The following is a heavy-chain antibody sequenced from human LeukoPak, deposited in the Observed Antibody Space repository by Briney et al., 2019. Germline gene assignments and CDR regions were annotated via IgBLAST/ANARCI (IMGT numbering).Heavy chain of an antibody. V-gene: IGHV3-20*04. D-gene: IGHD5-12*01. CDR3: ARDGGGLVATILAFGFDY. CDR1: GFTFDDYG. Sequence: RGGSLRLSCAASGFTFDDYGMSWVRQVPGKGLEWVSGINWNGGSTGNADSVKGRFTISRDNAKNSLYLQMNSLRAEDTAVYYCARDGGGLVATILAFGFDYWGQGTLVTVSS. CDR2: INWNGGST. J-gene: IGHJ4*02.